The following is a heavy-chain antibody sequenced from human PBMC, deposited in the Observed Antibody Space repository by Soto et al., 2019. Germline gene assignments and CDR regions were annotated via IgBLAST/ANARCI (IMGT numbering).Heavy chain of an antibody. Sequence: EVQLVESGGGLVQSGRSLRLSCAASGFRFDDYAMHWVRQAPGKGLEWLSGISWNHVTTGYADSVKGRFTISRDNAKNSLLLLINRLSGEDTAVYYCAKDIDADGNTVTPFDNWGQGTQVTVSS. V-gene: IGHV3-9*01. CDR1: GFRFDDYA. D-gene: IGHD4-17*01. CDR2: ISWNHVTT. J-gene: IGHJ4*02. CDR3: AKDIDADGNTVTPFDN.